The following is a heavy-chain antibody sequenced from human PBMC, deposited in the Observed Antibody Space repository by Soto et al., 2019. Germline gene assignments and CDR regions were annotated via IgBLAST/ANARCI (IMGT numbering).Heavy chain of an antibody. CDR1: GFTFSSYW. V-gene: IGHV3-33*08. CDR2: IRHDGSKK. D-gene: IGHD6-13*01. CDR3: ARESFAAGPFDY. J-gene: IGHJ4*02. Sequence: GGSLRLSCAASGFTFSSYWMSWVRQAPGKGLEWVADIRHDGSKKYYADSVKGRFTISRDNSKNTLYLQMNSLRAEDTAVYYCARESFAAGPFDYWGQGTLVTVSS.